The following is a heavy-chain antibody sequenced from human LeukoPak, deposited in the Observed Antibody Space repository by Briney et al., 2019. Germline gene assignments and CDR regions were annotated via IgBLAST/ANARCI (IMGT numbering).Heavy chain of an antibody. D-gene: IGHD2-15*01. CDR3: ARQVTVVVVAARPSWFDP. CDR1: GGSISSSSYY. J-gene: IGHJ5*02. Sequence: SETLSLTCTVSGGSISSSSYYWGWIRQPPGKGLEWIGSIYYSGSTYYNPSLKSRVTISVDTSKNQFSLKLSSVTAADTAVYYCARQVTVVVVAARPSWFDPWGQGTLVTVSS. V-gene: IGHV4-39*01. CDR2: IYYSGST.